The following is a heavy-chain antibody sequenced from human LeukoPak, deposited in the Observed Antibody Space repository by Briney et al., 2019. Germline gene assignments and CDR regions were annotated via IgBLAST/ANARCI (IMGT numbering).Heavy chain of an antibody. CDR3: ARQNIRGVSHWFDA. Sequence: SESLSLTCTVSSGSISSSNYYWGWIPPPPGKGLEWSVIINHSSRAYYKPSLKSLITISVDTSNTQFSLMQRLVTAAETAVYFCARQNIRGVSHWFDAWGQGTQVTVSS. V-gene: IGHV4-39*01. D-gene: IGHD3-10*01. J-gene: IGHJ5*02. CDR1: SGSISSSNYY. CDR2: INHSSRA.